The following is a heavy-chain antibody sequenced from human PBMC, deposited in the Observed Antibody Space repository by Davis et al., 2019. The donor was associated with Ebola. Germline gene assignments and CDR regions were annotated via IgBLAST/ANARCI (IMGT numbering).Heavy chain of an antibody. CDR2: ISYDGSNK. J-gene: IGHJ4*02. D-gene: IGHD1-1*01. CDR3: AKGGQVVWNYFDY. V-gene: IGHV3-30-3*01. CDR1: GFTFSSYA. Sequence: PGGSLRLSCAASGFTFSSYAMHWVRQAPGKGLEWVAVISYDGSNKYYADSVKGRFTISRDNSKNTLYLQMNSLRAEDTAVYYCAKGGQVVWNYFDYWGQGTLVTVSS.